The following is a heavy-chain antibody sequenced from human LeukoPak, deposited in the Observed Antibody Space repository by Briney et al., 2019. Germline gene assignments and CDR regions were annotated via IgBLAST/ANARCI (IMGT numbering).Heavy chain of an antibody. J-gene: IGHJ3*02. Sequence: GGSLRLSCVASGFTFSSYAMSWVRQAPGKGLEWVSAISGSGGSTYYADSVKGRFTISRDNAKNSLFLQMNSLRAEDTALYYCARYCSGGNCYSAFDIWGQGTMVTVSS. CDR3: ARYCSGGNCYSAFDI. CDR2: ISGSGGST. D-gene: IGHD2-15*01. V-gene: IGHV3-23*01. CDR1: GFTFSSYA.